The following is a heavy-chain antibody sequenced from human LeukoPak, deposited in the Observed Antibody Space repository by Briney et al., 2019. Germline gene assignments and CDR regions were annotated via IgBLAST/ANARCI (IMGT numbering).Heavy chain of an antibody. CDR1: GFTFSSCS. V-gene: IGHV3-30-3*01. Sequence: GRSLRLSCAASGFTFSSCSMHWVRQAPGKGLEWVAVISYDGSDQDYADSVKGRFIISRDNSKNTLFLQMNSLRADDTAMFYCARETQYCTGSSCYLHNAFDVWGQGTMVTVSS. CDR3: ARETQYCTGSSCYLHNAFDV. J-gene: IGHJ3*01. CDR2: ISYDGSDQ. D-gene: IGHD2-2*01.